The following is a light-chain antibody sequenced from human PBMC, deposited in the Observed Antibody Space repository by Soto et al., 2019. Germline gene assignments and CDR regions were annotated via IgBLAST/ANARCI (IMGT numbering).Light chain of an antibody. CDR2: DAS. V-gene: IGKV3-11*01. J-gene: IGKJ5*01. CDR3: QKRSSWPIN. CDR1: QSVSRY. Sequence: ESVLTQSPSSLSLSPVERATLSFRASQSVSRYLAWYQQKPGQAPRLLIYDASNRATGIPARFSGSGSGTDFTLTISSLEPEDFAVYYCQKRSSWPINFGQGTRLEIK.